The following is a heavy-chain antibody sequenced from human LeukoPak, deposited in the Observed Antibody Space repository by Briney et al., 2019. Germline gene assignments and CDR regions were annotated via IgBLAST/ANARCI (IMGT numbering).Heavy chain of an antibody. Sequence: ASVKVSCKASGYTFTGYYMHWVRQAPGQGLEWMGWINPNSGGTNYAQKFQGRVTMTRDTSISAAYMELSRLRSDDTAVYYCARGRGHYDSSGYYYEGDAFDIWGQGTMVTVSS. J-gene: IGHJ3*02. V-gene: IGHV1-2*02. CDR1: GYTFTGYY. CDR3: ARGRGHYDSSGYYYEGDAFDI. D-gene: IGHD3-22*01. CDR2: INPNSGGT.